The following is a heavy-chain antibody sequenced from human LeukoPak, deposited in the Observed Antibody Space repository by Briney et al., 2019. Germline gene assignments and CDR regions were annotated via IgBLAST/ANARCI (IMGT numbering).Heavy chain of an antibody. CDR2: ISSSSSYI. D-gene: IGHD6-6*01. Sequence: KSGGSLRLSCAASGFTFSSYSMNWVRQAPGKGLEWVPSISSSSSYIYYADSVKGRFTISRDNAKNSLYLQMNSLRAEDTAVYYCATSYSSSYMDPWGQGTLVTVSS. CDR3: ATSYSSSYMDP. V-gene: IGHV3-21*01. J-gene: IGHJ5*02. CDR1: GFTFSSYS.